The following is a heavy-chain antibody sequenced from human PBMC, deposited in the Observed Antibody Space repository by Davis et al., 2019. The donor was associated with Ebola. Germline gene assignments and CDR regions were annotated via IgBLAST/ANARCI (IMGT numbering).Heavy chain of an antibody. D-gene: IGHD3-3*01. Sequence: GESLRLSCAASGFTVSSNYMSWVRQAPGKGLEWVSVIYSGGSTYYADSVKGRFTISRDNSKNTLYLQMNSLRAEDTAVYYCAKERSQPSLEWLFYYYYGMDVWGQGTTVTVSS. J-gene: IGHJ6*02. CDR2: IYSGGST. CDR3: AKERSQPSLEWLFYYYYGMDV. V-gene: IGHV3-53*05. CDR1: GFTVSSNY.